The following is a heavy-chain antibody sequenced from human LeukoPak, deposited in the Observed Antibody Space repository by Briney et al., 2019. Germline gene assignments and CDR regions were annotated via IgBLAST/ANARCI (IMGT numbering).Heavy chain of an antibody. Sequence: PSQTLSLTCTVSGGSIATGGYYWTWIRQHPGKGLEWIGYIYYTGNTYYNPSLESRLTISLDTSKNQFSLRLSSVTAAGTAIYYCARVMTGTTHYNYWGQGTLVTVSS. D-gene: IGHD1-7*01. CDR3: ARVMTGTTHYNY. V-gene: IGHV4-31*03. CDR2: IYYTGNT. CDR1: GGSIATGGYY. J-gene: IGHJ4*02.